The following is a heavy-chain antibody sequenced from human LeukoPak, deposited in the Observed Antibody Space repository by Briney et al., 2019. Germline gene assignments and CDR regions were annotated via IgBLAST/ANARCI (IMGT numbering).Heavy chain of an antibody. J-gene: IGHJ4*02. Sequence: SETLSLTCTVSGGSISSSSYYWGWIRQPPGKGLEWIRSIYYSGSTYYNPSLKSRVTISVDTSKNQFSLKLSSVTAADTAVYYCARGVYYYGSGSFDYWGQGTLVTVSS. CDR3: ARGVYYYGSGSFDY. CDR2: IYYSGST. CDR1: GGSISSSSYY. D-gene: IGHD3-10*01. V-gene: IGHV4-39*01.